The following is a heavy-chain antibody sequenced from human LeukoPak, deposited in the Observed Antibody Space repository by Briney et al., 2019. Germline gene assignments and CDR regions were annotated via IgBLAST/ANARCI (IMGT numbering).Heavy chain of an antibody. D-gene: IGHD1-1*01. V-gene: IGHV1-69*06. CDR2: IIPIFGTA. Sequence: ASVKVSCKASGGTFSSYAISWVRQAPGQGLEWMGGIIPIFGTANYAQKFQGRVTITADKSTSTAYMELSSLRSEDTAVYYCARQLGYYYYYYMDVWGKGTTVTISS. CDR1: GGTFSSYA. CDR3: ARQLGYYYYYYMDV. J-gene: IGHJ6*03.